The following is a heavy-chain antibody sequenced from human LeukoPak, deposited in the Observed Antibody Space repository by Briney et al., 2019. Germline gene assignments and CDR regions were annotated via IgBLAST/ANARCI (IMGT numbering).Heavy chain of an antibody. J-gene: IGHJ6*02. CDR1: GFTFSNYW. CDR2: INKDGSRT. D-gene: IGHD3-3*01. CDR3: ARDQRDFWSGYYPFNYYGMDV. V-gene: IGHV3-74*01. Sequence: GGSLRLSCAASGFTFSNYWMDWVRPAPGKGLGGVSHINKDGSRTSYADSVEGRFTISRDNAKNTLYLQVNSLRAEDTAVYYCARDQRDFWSGYYPFNYYGMDVWGQGTTVTVSS.